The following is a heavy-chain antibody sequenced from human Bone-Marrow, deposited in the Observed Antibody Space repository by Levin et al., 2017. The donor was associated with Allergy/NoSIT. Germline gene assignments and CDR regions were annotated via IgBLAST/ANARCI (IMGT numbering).Heavy chain of an antibody. Sequence: PGESLKISCVASGLTFSNFAMSWVRQAPGKGLEWVSAINSGGATYYPDAVKGRFTISRDNSKNTLYLQMNSLRAEDTAVYYCAKEGPLAGISDYWGQGILVTVSS. CDR2: INSGGAT. CDR3: AKEGPLAGISDY. CDR1: GLTFSNFA. J-gene: IGHJ4*02. D-gene: IGHD6-19*01. V-gene: IGHV3-23*01.